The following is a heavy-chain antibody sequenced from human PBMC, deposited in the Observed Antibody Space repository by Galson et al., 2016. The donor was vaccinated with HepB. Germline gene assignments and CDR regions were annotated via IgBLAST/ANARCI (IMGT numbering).Heavy chain of an antibody. V-gene: IGHV4-61*01. D-gene: IGHD3-3*01. CDR3: GLFWSGTHY. CDR1: GGSVSSGSYY. Sequence: ETLSLTCSVSGGSVSSGSYYWSWIRQSPGKGLEMLGYVQYSGTTNYNPSLKSRVSMSVGTSRTEMSLRLTSVTAADTAVYFCGLFWSGTHYRGQGTLVTVS. CDR2: VQYSGTT. J-gene: IGHJ4*02.